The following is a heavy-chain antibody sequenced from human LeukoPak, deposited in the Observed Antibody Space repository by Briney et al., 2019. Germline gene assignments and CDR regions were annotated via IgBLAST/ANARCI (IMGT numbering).Heavy chain of an antibody. CDR2: INHSGST. D-gene: IGHD3-10*01. V-gene: IGHV4-34*01. CDR1: GGSFSGYY. Sequence: SETLSLTCAVYGGSFSGYYWSWIRQPPGKGLEWIGEINHSGSTNYNPSLKSRVTISVDTSKNQFSLKLSSVTAADTAVYYCARDGRTRGAYYFDYWGQGTLVTVSS. J-gene: IGHJ4*02. CDR3: ARDGRTRGAYYFDY.